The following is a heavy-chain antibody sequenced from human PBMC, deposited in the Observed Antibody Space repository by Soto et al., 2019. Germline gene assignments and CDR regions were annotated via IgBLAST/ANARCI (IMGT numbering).Heavy chain of an antibody. CDR2: SYTSGST. V-gene: IGHV4-4*07. CDR1: GGSISSYY. CDR3: ARGDHYYDSSGYYYRDMDV. J-gene: IGHJ6*02. Sequence: PSETLSLTCTVSGGSISSYYWSWIRQPAGKGLECIGRSYTSGSTNYNPSLKSRVTMSVDTSKNQFSLKLSSVTAADTAVYYCARGDHYYDSSGYYYRDMDVWGQGTTVTVSS. D-gene: IGHD3-22*01.